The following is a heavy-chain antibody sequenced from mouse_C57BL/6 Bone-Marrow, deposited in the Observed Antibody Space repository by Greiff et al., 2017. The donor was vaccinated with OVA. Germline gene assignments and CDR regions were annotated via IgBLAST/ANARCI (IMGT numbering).Heavy chain of an antibody. J-gene: IGHJ2*01. D-gene: IGHD2-4*01. V-gene: IGHV5-9*01. CDR2: ISGGGGNT. Sequence: EVKLVESGGGLVKPGGSLKLSCAASGFTFSSYTMSWVRQTPEKRLEWVATISGGGGNTYYPDSVKGRFTISRDNAKNTLYLQMRSLRSEDTALYYCARHADYDFDDGGQGTTLTVSS. CDR3: ARHADYDFDD. CDR1: GFTFSSYT.